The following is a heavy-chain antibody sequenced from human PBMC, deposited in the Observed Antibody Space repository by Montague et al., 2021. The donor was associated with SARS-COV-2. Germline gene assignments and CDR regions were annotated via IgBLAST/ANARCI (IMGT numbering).Heavy chain of an antibody. CDR2: IWYDGSNE. V-gene: IGHV3-33*01. Sequence: SLRLSCAASGFIFSSYGMDWVRQAPGKGLEWVAHIWYDGSNENYVDSVRGRFTISRDNFKNTLYLQMNSLRAEDTAIYYCARGSVGGYYFDYWGQGTLVTVSS. CDR1: GFIFSSYG. D-gene: IGHD1-26*01. CDR3: ARGSVGGYYFDY. J-gene: IGHJ4*02.